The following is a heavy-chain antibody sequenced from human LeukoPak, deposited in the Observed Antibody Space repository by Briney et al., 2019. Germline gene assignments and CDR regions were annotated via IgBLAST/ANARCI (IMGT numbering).Heavy chain of an antibody. J-gene: IGHJ4*02. CDR1: GYTFTGYY. CDR2: INPNSGGT. Sequence: VASVKVSCKASGYTFTGYYMHWVRQAPGQGLEWMGWINPNSGGTNYAQKFQGRVTMTRDTSISTAYMELSRLRSDDTAVYYCARGPRAPYVGKGANFDYWGQGTLVTVSS. D-gene: IGHD4-23*01. CDR3: ARGPRAPYVGKGANFDY. V-gene: IGHV1-2*02.